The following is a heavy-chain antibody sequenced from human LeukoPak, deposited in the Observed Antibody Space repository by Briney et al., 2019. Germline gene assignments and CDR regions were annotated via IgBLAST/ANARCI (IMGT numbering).Heavy chain of an antibody. CDR2: IRYDGSDK. CDR1: GFTFSSYD. CDR3: AEGSYYAY. D-gene: IGHD1-26*01. Sequence: PGGSLRLSCVASGFTFSSYDMHWVRQAPGKGLDWVAFIRYDGSDKYYVDSVTGRFPLPRHNSKNMPYLQINSLRTEDTAVYYCAEGSYYAYWGQGILVTVSS. J-gene: IGHJ4*02. V-gene: IGHV3-30*02.